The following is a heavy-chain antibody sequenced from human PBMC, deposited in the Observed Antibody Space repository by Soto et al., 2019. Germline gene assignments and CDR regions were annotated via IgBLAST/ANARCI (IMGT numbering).Heavy chain of an antibody. CDR2: INAGNGNT. CDR1: GYTFTSYA. D-gene: IGHD1-26*01. Sequence: QVQLVQSGAEVKKPGASVKVSCKASGYTFTSYAMHWVRQAPGQRLEWMGWINAGNGNTKYSQKFQGRVTITRDTSASTAYMELSSLRSEDTVVYYCARYRYSGSYYFDYWGQGTLVTVSS. V-gene: IGHV1-3*01. CDR3: ARYRYSGSYYFDY. J-gene: IGHJ4*02.